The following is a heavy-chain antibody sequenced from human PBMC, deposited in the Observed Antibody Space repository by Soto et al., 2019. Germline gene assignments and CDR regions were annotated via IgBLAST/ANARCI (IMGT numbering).Heavy chain of an antibody. Sequence: GGSLRLSCAASGFTFSTYSMNWVRQAPGKGLEWVSYITSDSSNVHYADSVKGRFTISRDNAKNSLYLQMNSLRAEDTALYYCARDRLYYYGSGSPPGYWGQGTLVTVSS. CDR1: GFTFSTYS. CDR2: ITSDSSNV. D-gene: IGHD3-10*01. J-gene: IGHJ4*02. V-gene: IGHV3-21*04. CDR3: ARDRLYYYGSGSPPGY.